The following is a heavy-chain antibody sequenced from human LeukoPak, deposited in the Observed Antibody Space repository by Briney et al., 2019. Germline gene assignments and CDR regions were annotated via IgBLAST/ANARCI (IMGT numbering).Heavy chain of an antibody. CDR1: GYTFTRYD. D-gene: IGHD2-15*01. V-gene: IGHV1-8*01. J-gene: IGHJ6*03. CDR3: AIGGSGCSGGSCLLDYYYYYYMDV. CDR2: MNPNSGNT. Sequence: GASVKVSCKASGYTFTRYDINWVRQATGQGLEWMGWMNPNSGNTGYAQKFQGRVTMTRNTSISTAYMELSSLRSEDTAVYYCAIGGSGCSGGSCLLDYYYYYYMDVWGKGTTVTVSS.